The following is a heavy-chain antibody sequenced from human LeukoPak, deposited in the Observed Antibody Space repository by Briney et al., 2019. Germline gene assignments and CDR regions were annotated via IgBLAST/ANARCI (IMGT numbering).Heavy chain of an antibody. CDR3: AKARYQGSGYYDY. D-gene: IGHD3-22*01. CDR2: ITFDASSD. V-gene: IGHV3-30*02. Sequence: GGSLTLSCAPSGFTFSSHWMSWVRQPPGKGLEWVNFITFDASSDYYANSVKGRFAISRDHSKITLYLQMNSLRPEDTAVYYCAKARYQGSGYYDYWGQGTLVTVS. CDR1: GFTFSSHW. J-gene: IGHJ4*02.